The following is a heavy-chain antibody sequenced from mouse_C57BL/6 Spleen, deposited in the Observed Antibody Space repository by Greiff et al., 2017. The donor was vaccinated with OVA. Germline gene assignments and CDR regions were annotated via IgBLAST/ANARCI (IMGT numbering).Heavy chain of an antibody. CDR3: AREYYGEGTWFAY. J-gene: IGHJ3*01. CDR2: INPNNGGT. CDR1: GYTFTDYN. D-gene: IGHD1-2*01. Sequence: EVQLQQSGPELVKPGASVKMSCKASGYTFTDYNMHWVKQSHGKSLEWIGYINPNNGGTSYNQKFKGKATLTVNKSSSTAYMELRSLTSEDSAVYYCAREYYGEGTWFAYWGQGTLVTVSA. V-gene: IGHV1-22*01.